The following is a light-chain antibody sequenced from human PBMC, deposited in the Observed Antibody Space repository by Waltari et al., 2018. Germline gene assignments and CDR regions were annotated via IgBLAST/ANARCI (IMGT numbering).Light chain of an antibody. CDR2: KAS. J-gene: IGKJ1*01. CDR1: QSIRSW. CDR3: QQYNRRWT. V-gene: IGKV1-5*03. Sequence: DIQMTQSPSTLSPSVGARVTITCRARQSIRSWLAWYQQKPGKATTILIYKASSLESGVPSRFSGSGSGTEFTLTISSLQPDDFATDYCQQYNRRWTFDQGTKVEIK.